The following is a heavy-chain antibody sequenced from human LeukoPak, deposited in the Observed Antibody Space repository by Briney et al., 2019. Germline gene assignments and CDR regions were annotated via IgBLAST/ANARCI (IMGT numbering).Heavy chain of an antibody. CDR1: GGSISSYY. CDR2: IYTSGST. Sequence: SKTLSLTCTVSGGSISSYYWSWIRQPAGKGLEWIGRIYTSGSTNYNPSLKSRVTMSVDTSKNQFSLKLSSVTAAATAVYYCAREPPGIAVAGPTFDYWGQGTLVTVSS. D-gene: IGHD6-19*01. CDR3: AREPPGIAVAGPTFDY. J-gene: IGHJ4*02. V-gene: IGHV4-4*07.